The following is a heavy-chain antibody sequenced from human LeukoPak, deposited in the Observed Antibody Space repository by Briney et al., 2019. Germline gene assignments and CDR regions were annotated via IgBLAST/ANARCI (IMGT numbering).Heavy chain of an antibody. V-gene: IGHV3-23*01. D-gene: IGHD4/OR15-4a*01. Sequence: GGSLRLSCAASGFSFSDYTMIWFRQTPGKGLEWVSSIDKSGGDRDYTDSVKGRFTISRDNSKNTLYMQMNSLRVDDTAVYHCTKDDYGSVDSWGQGTLVTVSS. CDR2: IDKSGGDR. CDR3: TKDDYGSVDS. CDR1: GFSFSDYT. J-gene: IGHJ4*02.